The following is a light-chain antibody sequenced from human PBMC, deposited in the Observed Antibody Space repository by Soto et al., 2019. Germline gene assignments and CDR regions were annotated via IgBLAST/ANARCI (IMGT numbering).Light chain of an antibody. CDR1: SSDVGGYSY. V-gene: IGLV2-14*01. CDR3: SSYTTSTTLV. CDR2: EVS. Sequence: QSALTQPASVSGSPGQSITISCTGTSSDVGGYSYVSWYQQHPGKVPKLMIYEVSNRPSGGSNRFSGSKSGNTASLTVSGLQAEDEADYYCSSYTTSTTLVFGGGTQLTVL. J-gene: IGLJ3*02.